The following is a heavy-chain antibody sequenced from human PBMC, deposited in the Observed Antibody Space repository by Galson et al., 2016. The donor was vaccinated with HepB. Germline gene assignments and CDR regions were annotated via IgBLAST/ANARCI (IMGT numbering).Heavy chain of an antibody. J-gene: IGHJ4*02. CDR2: IHPISGSR. V-gene: IGHV1-69*01. CDR1: GGTFSTSV. Sequence: QSGAEVKKPGESLRISCKASGGTFSTSVMSWLRHSPGQGLEWMGGIHPISGSRDTPAKFRGRVTIAADESASTAYMELSSLRSEDTAVYYCATLVACPSMATNGCNYIDSWGQGTLVTVSS. D-gene: IGHD5-24*01. CDR3: ATLVACPSMATNGCNYIDS.